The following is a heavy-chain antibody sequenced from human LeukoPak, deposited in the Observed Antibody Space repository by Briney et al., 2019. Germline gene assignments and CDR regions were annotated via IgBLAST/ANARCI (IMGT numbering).Heavy chain of an antibody. D-gene: IGHD6-13*01. J-gene: IGHJ5*02. Sequence: ASVKVSCKASGYTFTGYYMHWVRQAPGQGLEWMGWINPNSGGTNYAQKFQGRVTMTRDTSISTAYMEPSRLRSDDTAVYYCARRGIAAAGTQVVWFDPWGQGTLVTVSS. CDR2: INPNSGGT. CDR3: ARRGIAAAGTQVVWFDP. CDR1: GYTFTGYY. V-gene: IGHV1-2*02.